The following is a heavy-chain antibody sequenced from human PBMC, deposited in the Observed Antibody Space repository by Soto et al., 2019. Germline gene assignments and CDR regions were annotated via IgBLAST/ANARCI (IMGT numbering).Heavy chain of an antibody. J-gene: IGHJ4*02. CDR2: ISSSSSYI. D-gene: IGHD2-2*01. Sequence: GGSLRLSCAASGFSFSNYNMNWVRQAPGKGLEWVSSISSSSSYIYYADSVKGRFTISRDNAKNSLYLQMNSLRAEDTAVYYCARAGLWGGYCSTTSCYKSFDYWGQGTLVTVSS. CDR1: GFSFSNYN. V-gene: IGHV3-21*01. CDR3: ARAGLWGGYCSTTSCYKSFDY.